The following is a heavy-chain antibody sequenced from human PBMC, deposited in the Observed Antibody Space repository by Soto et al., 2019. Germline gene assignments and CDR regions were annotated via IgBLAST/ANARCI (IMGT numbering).Heavy chain of an antibody. D-gene: IGHD6-6*01. CDR3: ARTSRFDC. CDR1: CGSFSGYY. CDR2: SNHSGST. V-gene: IGHV4-34*01. Sequence: QVQLQQWGAGLLKPSETLSLTCAVYCGSFSGYYWSWIRQPPGKGLEWIGESNHSGSTNYNTSLKSRVTMSVHTSQSQFSLKLSSVTAADSPVYYCARTSRFDCWGQGTLVTVSS. J-gene: IGHJ4*02.